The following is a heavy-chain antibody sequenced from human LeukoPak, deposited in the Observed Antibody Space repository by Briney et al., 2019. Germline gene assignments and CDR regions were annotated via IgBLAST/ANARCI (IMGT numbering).Heavy chain of an antibody. J-gene: IGHJ3*02. CDR3: ARSGYSYVRRAFDI. CDR2: IYYSGST. D-gene: IGHD5-18*01. Sequence: SQTLSLTCTVSGGSISSGGYYWSWIRQHPGKGLEWIGYIYYSGSTYYNPSLKSRVTISVDTSKNQFFLKLSSVTAADTAVYYCARSGYSYVRRAFDIWGQGTMVTVSS. CDR1: GGSISSGGYY. V-gene: IGHV4-31*03.